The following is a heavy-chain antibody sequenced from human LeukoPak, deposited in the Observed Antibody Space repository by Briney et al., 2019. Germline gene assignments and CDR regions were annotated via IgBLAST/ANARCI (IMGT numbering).Heavy chain of an antibody. V-gene: IGHV3-30*02. CDR3: AKDFIVVVPAVDY. J-gene: IGHJ4*02. D-gene: IGHD2-2*01. Sequence: GGSLRLSCAASGFTFSSYGMHWVRQAPGKGLEWVAFIRYDGSNKYYADSVKGRFTISRDNSKNTLYLQMNSLRAEDTAVYYCAKDFIVVVPAVDYWGQGILVTVSS. CDR1: GFTFSSYG. CDR2: IRYDGSNK.